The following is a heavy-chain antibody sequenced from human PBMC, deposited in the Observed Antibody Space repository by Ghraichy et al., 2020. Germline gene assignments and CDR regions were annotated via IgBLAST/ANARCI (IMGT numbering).Heavy chain of an antibody. CDR1: GFAFSSYN. D-gene: IGHD4-23*01. CDR3: ARASAVVRYYYYDAMDV. CDR2: ITSSSRFI. Sequence: GESLNISCEASGFAFSSYNLNWVRQAPGKGPEWISYITSSSRFITYADSVKGRFTISRDNAKNSLYLQMNSLRDEDSGVYYCARASAVVRYYYYDAMDVWGQGTTVTVSS. J-gene: IGHJ6*02. V-gene: IGHV3-48*02.